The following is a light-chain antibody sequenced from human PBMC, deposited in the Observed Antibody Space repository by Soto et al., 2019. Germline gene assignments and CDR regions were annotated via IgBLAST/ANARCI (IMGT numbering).Light chain of an antibody. V-gene: IGKV3-15*01. Sequence: EIVMTQSPATLSVSPGERATLSCRASQSVSSNLAWYQQKPGQAPRVLIYGASTRDTGIPARFSGSGSGTEFTLTISSLQSEDFAVYYCQQYNKWPPLTFGGGTKVEIK. CDR2: GAS. CDR1: QSVSSN. J-gene: IGKJ4*01. CDR3: QQYNKWPPLT.